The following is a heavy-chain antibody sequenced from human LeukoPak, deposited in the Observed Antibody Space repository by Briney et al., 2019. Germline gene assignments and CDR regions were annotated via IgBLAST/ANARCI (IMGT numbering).Heavy chain of an antibody. J-gene: IGHJ4*02. Sequence: SETLSLTCTVSGGSISSSSYYWGWLRQPPGKGLEWIGSIYYSGSTYYNPSLKSRVTISVDTSKNQFSLKLSSVTAADTAVYYCTRVYSYGRFDYWGQGTLVTVSS. D-gene: IGHD5-18*01. CDR1: GGSISSSSYY. V-gene: IGHV4-39*01. CDR2: IYYSGST. CDR3: TRVYSYGRFDY.